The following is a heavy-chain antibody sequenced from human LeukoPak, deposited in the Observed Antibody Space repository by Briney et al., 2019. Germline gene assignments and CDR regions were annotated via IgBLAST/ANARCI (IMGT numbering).Heavy chain of an antibody. D-gene: IGHD3-22*01. J-gene: IGHJ3*02. V-gene: IGHV3-49*04. CDR1: GFTFGDYV. CDR2: IRSKAYGGTT. CDR3: TRRYNYDSSGYYYVRDAFDI. Sequence: GGSLRLSCTASGFTFGDYVMSWVRQAPGKGLEWVGFIRSKAYGGTTKNAASVKGRFTISRDDSRSIAYLQMNSLKTEDTAVYYCTRRYNYDSSGYYYVRDAFDIWGQGTMVAVSS.